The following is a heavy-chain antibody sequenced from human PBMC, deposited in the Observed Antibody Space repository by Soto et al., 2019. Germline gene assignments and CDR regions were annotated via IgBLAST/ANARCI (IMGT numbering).Heavy chain of an antibody. CDR1: GFTFSSYA. CDR2: ISGSGGST. J-gene: IGHJ4*02. D-gene: IGHD6-13*01. V-gene: IGHV3-23*01. Sequence: GWSLRLSCAASGFTFSSYAMSWVRQAPGKGLEWVSAISGSGGSTYYADSVKGRFTISRDNSKNTLYLQMNSLRAEDTAVHYCAKENGYSSSWFEFDYWGQGTLVTVSS. CDR3: AKENGYSSSWFEFDY.